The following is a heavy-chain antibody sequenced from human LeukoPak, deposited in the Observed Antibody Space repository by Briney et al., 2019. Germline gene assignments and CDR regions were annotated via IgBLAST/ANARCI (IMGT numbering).Heavy chain of an antibody. CDR2: IRSKANSYAT. CDR1: GFTFSGSA. Sequence: PGGSLKLSCAASGFTFSGSAMHWVRQASGKGLEWVGRIRSKANSYATAYAASVKGRFTISRDDLKNTAYLQMNSLKTEDTAVYYCTRQDSGDAFDIWGQGTMVTVPS. D-gene: IGHD3-10*01. CDR3: TRQDSGDAFDI. J-gene: IGHJ3*02. V-gene: IGHV3-73*01.